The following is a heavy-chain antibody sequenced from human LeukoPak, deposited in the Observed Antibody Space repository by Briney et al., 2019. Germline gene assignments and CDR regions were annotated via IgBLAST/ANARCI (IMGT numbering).Heavy chain of an antibody. CDR2: ISSSSSTI. CDR3: AREFSSGSSRFDY. Sequence: GGSLRLSCAASGFIFSNYSMNWVRQAPGKGLEWVSYISSSSSTIYYADSVKGRFTISRDNAKNSLYLQMNSLRAEDTAVYYCAREFSSGSSRFDYWGQGTLVTVSS. V-gene: IGHV3-48*01. J-gene: IGHJ4*02. D-gene: IGHD3-22*01. CDR1: GFIFSNYS.